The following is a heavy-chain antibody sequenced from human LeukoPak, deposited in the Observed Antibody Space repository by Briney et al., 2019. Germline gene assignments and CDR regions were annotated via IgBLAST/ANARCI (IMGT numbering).Heavy chain of an antibody. D-gene: IGHD5-18*01. J-gene: IGHJ4*02. Sequence: PGGSLRLSCAASGFTFITYAMSWVRQAPGKGLEWVSAISGSAGSTYYADSVKGRFTISRDNSKNTLYLQMNSLRAEDTAVYYCAKDCGGYSYGPRGYFDYWGQGTLVTVSS. CDR1: GFTFITYA. CDR2: ISGSAGST. V-gene: IGHV3-23*01. CDR3: AKDCGGYSYGPRGYFDY.